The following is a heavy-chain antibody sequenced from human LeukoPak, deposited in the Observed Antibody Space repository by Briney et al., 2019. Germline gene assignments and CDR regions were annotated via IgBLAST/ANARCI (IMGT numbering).Heavy chain of an antibody. V-gene: IGHV1-46*01. CDR1: GYTFTSYY. J-gene: IGHJ4*02. D-gene: IGHD6-13*01. CDR2: INPSGGST. Sequence: ASVKVSCKASGYTFTSYYMHWVRQAPGQGLEWMGIINPSGGSTSYAQKFQGRVTMTRDMSTSTVYMELSSLRSEDTAVYYCARVISSGIAAVHYFDYWGQGTLVTVSS. CDR3: ARVISSGIAAVHYFDY.